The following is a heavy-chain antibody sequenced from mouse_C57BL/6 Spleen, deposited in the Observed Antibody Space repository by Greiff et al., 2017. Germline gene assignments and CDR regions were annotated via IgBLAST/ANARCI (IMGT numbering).Heavy chain of an antibody. CDR3: TIDQGYGSSSCFSY. CDR1: GFTFSSYA. CDR2: ISSGGDYI. Sequence: EVTLVESGEGLVKPGGSLKLSCAASGFTFSSYAMSWVRQTPEKRLEWVAYISSGGDYIYYADTVKGRFTISRDNARNTLYLQMSSLKSEDTAMYYCTIDQGYGSSSCFSYWGQGTLVTVSA. D-gene: IGHD1-1*01. J-gene: IGHJ3*01. V-gene: IGHV5-9-1*02.